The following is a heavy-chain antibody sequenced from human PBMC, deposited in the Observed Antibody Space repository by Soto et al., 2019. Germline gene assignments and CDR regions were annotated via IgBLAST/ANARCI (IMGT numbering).Heavy chain of an antibody. J-gene: IGHJ4*02. V-gene: IGHV3-21*01. CDR3: ARVRSGGSGYFDY. CDR2: ISDTSSHI. CDR1: GFTFSIYT. D-gene: IGHD2-15*01. Sequence: GGSLRLSCAASGFTFSIYTMTWVRQAPGKGLEWVSSISDTSSHIYYSDSVEGRFTVSRDNAKNSLYLQVNSLRAEDTAVYYCARVRSGGSGYFDYWGQGTLVTVSS.